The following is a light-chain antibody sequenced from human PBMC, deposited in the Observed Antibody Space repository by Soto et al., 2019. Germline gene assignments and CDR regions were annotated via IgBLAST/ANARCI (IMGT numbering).Light chain of an antibody. Sequence: QSALTQPPSASGSPGQSVTISCTGTSTDVGAYNYVSWYQQRPGKAPKLMIFEVTKRPSGVPDRFSGSKSGNTASLTVSGVQADDEADYYCGTWDSSLSAWVFGGGTKLTVL. CDR1: STDVGAYNY. CDR3: GTWDSSLSAWV. J-gene: IGLJ3*02. CDR2: EVT. V-gene: IGLV2-8*01.